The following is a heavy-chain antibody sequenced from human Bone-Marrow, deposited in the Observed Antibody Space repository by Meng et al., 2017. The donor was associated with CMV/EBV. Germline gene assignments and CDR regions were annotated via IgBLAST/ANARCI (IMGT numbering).Heavy chain of an antibody. CDR3: ARALAVAGNYYYYGMDV. V-gene: IGHV3-33*01. CDR1: GFTFSSYG. D-gene: IGHD6-13*01. J-gene: IGHJ6*02. CDR2: IWYDGSNK. Sequence: GESLKISCAASGFTFSSYGMHWVRQAPGKGLEWVAVIWYDGSNKYYADSVKGRFTISRDNSKNTLYLQMGSLRAEDMAVYYCARALAVAGNYYYYGMDVWGQGTTVTVSS.